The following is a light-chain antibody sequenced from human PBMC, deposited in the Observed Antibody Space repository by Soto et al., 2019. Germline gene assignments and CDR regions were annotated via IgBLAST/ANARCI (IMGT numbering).Light chain of an antibody. J-gene: IGKJ5*01. Sequence: EIVLTQSPGTLSLSPGERATLSCRASQSVSSSYLAWYQQKPGQAPRLLIYGASTRATGIPDRFSGSGSGTNFTLTISRLEPEDFEVYYCHHYGGSPITFGQGTRLEI. CDR1: QSVSSSY. CDR2: GAS. CDR3: HHYGGSPIT. V-gene: IGKV3-20*01.